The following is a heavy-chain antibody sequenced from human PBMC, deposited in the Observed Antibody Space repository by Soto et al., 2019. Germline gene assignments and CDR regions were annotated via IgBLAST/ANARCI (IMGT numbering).Heavy chain of an antibody. Sequence: SVKVSCKASGGTFSSYAISWVRQAPGQGLEWMGGIIPIFGTANYAQKFQGRVTITADESTSTAYMELSSLRSEDTAVYYCARVARFLEWPNPPYYYYGMDVWGQGTTVTVSS. J-gene: IGHJ6*02. D-gene: IGHD3-3*01. V-gene: IGHV1-69*13. CDR3: ARVARFLEWPNPPYYYYGMDV. CDR1: GGTFSSYA. CDR2: IIPIFGTA.